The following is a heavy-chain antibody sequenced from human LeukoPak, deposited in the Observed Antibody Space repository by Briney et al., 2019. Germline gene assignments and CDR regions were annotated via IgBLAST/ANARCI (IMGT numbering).Heavy chain of an antibody. CDR3: ARGRPYGDYDWFDP. V-gene: IGHV1-8*03. CDR2: MNPNSGNT. J-gene: IGHJ5*02. Sequence: ASVKVSCKASGYTFTSYGINWVRQATGQGLEWMGWMNPNSGNTGYAQKFQGRVTITRNTSISTAYMELSSLRSEDTAVYYCARGRPYGDYDWFDPWGQGTLVTVSS. D-gene: IGHD4-17*01. CDR1: GYTFTSYG.